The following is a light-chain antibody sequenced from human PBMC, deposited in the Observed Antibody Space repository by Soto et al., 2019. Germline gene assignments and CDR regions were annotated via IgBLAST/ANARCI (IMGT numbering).Light chain of an antibody. CDR3: QQYGSSPRT. CDR1: QNVRSNY. J-gene: IGKJ2*01. Sequence: EIVLTQSPGTLSLSPGDRATLSCRTSQNVRSNYLAWYQQNPGQAPRLLIYGASSRAGGIPDRFSGSGSGTDFTLTISRLEPEDFAVYYCQQYGSSPRTFGQGTKVEI. V-gene: IGKV3-20*01. CDR2: GAS.